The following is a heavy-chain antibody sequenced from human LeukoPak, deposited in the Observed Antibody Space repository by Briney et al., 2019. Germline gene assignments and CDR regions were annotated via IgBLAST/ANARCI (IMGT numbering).Heavy chain of an antibody. CDR1: GFTFSDYG. CDR3: ATDVGGAMFDY. CDR2: ISGSGGST. Sequence: HPGGSLRLSCVASGFTFSDYGMSWVRQAPGKGLEWVSGISGSGGSTYYADSVRGRFTISRDNSKNTLYLQMNSLRAEDTAVYYCATDVGGAMFDYWGQGTLVTVSS. J-gene: IGHJ4*02. D-gene: IGHD3-10*01. V-gene: IGHV3-23*01.